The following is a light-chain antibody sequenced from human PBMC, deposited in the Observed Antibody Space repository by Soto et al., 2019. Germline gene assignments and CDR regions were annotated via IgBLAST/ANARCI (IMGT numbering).Light chain of an antibody. Sequence: DIQLTQSPSLLSASIGDRVTITCRASHDISTFLAWYQQKPGKAPKLLIYEASTLQSGVPSRFSGSGSGTEFTLTISGLLPEDFAAYHCQQLYTLPFTCGQGTRREI. CDR2: EAS. V-gene: IGKV1-9*01. CDR1: HDISTF. J-gene: IGKJ5*01. CDR3: QQLYTLPFT.